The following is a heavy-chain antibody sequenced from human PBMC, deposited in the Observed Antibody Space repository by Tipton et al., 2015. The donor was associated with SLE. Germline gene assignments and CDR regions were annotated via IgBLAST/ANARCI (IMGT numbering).Heavy chain of an antibody. CDR3: ARPRGPGDNYCYMDV. CDR1: GGSISSHY. J-gene: IGHJ6*03. D-gene: IGHD7-27*01. CDR2: IYYSGST. V-gene: IGHV4-59*11. Sequence: TLSLTCTVSGGSISSHYWSWIRQPPGKGLEWIGYIYYSGSTNYNPSLKSRVTISVDTSKNQFSLKLSSVTAADTAVYYCARPRGPGDNYCYMDVWGKGTTGTGSS.